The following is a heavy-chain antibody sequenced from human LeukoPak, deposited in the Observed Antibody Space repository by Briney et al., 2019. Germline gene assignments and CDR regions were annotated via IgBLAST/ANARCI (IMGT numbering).Heavy chain of an antibody. CDR1: GGSISSYY. Sequence: SETLSLTCTVSGGSISSYYWSWIRQPAGKGLEWIGRIYTSGSTNYNPSLKSRVTMSVDTSKNQFSLKLSSVTAADTAVYYCARSGTGYYYGSGSYRQYYYYYYMDVWGKGTTVTISS. V-gene: IGHV4-4*07. CDR2: IYTSGST. CDR3: ARSGTGYYYGSGSYRQYYYYYYMDV. J-gene: IGHJ6*03. D-gene: IGHD3-10*01.